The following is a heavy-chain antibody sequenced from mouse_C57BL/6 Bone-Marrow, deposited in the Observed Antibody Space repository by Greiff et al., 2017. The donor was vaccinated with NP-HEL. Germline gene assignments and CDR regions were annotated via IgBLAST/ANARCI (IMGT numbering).Heavy chain of an antibody. CDR3: ARITTVVATNFDV. Sequence: QVQLQQPGAELVKPGASVKMSCKASGYTFTSYWITWVKQRPGQGLEWIGDIYPGSGSTNYNEKLKSKATLTVDTSSSTAYMQLSSLTSEDSAVYYCARITTVVATNFDVWGTGTTVTVSS. V-gene: IGHV1-55*01. D-gene: IGHD1-1*01. CDR1: GYTFTSYW. CDR2: IYPGSGST. J-gene: IGHJ1*03.